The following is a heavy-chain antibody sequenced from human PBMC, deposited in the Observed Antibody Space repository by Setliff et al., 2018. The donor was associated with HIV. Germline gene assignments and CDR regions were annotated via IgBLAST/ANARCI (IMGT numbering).Heavy chain of an antibody. CDR3: ARGPPNDYSNWDYFDY. V-gene: IGHV4-31*03. CDR1: GGSISSGGYY. CDR2: IYYSGST. Sequence: PSETLSLTCTVSGGSISSGGYYWSWIRQHPGKGLEYIGYIYYSGSTYYSPSLKRRLTISIDTSKNQFSLKLNSATAADTAVYYCARGPPNDYSNWDYFDYWGLGTLVTVSS. J-gene: IGHJ4*02. D-gene: IGHD4-4*01.